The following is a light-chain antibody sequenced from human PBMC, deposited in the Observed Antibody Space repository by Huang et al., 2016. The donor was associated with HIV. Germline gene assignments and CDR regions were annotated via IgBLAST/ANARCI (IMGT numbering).Light chain of an antibody. CDR3: QQDYNLPL. Sequence: PGERVTLSCRASQSVSSSYLTWYQQKPGQAPRLLIYGVSTRATGIPARFSGSGSGTDFTLTISSLQPEDFAVYYCQQDYNLPLLGPGTKVDIK. V-gene: IGKV3D-7*01. CDR2: GVS. CDR1: QSVSSSY. J-gene: IGKJ3*01.